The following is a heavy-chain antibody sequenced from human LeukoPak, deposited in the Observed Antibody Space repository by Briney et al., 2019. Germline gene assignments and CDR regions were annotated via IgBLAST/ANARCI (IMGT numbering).Heavy chain of an antibody. CDR2: INPKSGGT. CDR3: ARSEQFPYYMDV. V-gene: IGHV1-2*02. J-gene: IGHJ6*03. CDR1: GYTFTGYY. Sequence: ASVNVSCKASGYTFTGYYMHWVRQAPGQGLEWMGWINPKSGGTNYAQKSQGRVTMTRDTPISTAYMELSRLRSDDTAVYYCARSEQFPYYMDVWGKGTTVTVSS. D-gene: IGHD6-19*01.